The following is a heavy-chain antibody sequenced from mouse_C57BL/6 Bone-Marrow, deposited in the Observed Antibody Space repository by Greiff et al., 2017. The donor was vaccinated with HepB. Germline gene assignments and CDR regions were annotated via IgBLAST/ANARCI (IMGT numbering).Heavy chain of an antibody. CDR1: GFTFSSYG. CDR3: ARRIYYYGSSLYYYAMDY. Sequence: EVQLVESGGDLVKPGGSLKLSCAASGFTFSSYGMSWVRQTPDKRLEWVGNISSGGIYTYYPDSVKGRFTISRDNAKNTLYLQMSILKSEDTAMYYCARRIYYYGSSLYYYAMDYWGKGTSVTVST. V-gene: IGHV5-6*01. J-gene: IGHJ4*01. D-gene: IGHD1-1*01. CDR2: ISSGGIYT.